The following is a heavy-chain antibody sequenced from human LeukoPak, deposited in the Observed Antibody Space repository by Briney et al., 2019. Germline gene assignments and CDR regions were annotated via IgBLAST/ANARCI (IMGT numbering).Heavy chain of an antibody. V-gene: IGHV1-69*10. CDR2: IIAIRGIA. CDR1: XYX. J-gene: IGHJ4*02. D-gene: IGHD2-15*01. CDR3: ATSQGYPGAFDY. Sequence: XYXXSWVRQAPGQGLEWMGGIIAIRGIAHYAQKFQGRVTITADKSTSTAYMELSSLRSEDTAVYYCATSQGYPGAFDYWGQGTLVTVSS.